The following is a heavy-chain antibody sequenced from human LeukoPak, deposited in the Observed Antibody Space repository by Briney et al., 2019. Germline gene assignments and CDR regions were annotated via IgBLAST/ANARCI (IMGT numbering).Heavy chain of an antibody. V-gene: IGHV4-39*07. CDR3: ARAPGTTFDY. CDR2: IYSGST. Sequence: SETLSLTCTVSGGSISSSSYYWGWIRQPPGKGLEWIGSIYSGSTYYNPSLKSRVTISVDTSKNQFSLKLSSVTAADTAVYYCARAPGTTFDYWGHGNMVTVSS. D-gene: IGHD4-17*01. J-gene: IGHJ4*01. CDR1: GGSISSSSYY.